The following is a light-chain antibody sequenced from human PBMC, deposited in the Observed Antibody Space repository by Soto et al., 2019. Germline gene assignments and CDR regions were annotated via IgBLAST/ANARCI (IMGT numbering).Light chain of an antibody. J-gene: IGLJ3*02. CDR2: STN. V-gene: IGLV8-61*01. Sequence: QTVVTQEPSFSVSPGGTVTLTCGLSSGSVSTTYYPSWYQQTPGQAPRTLIYSTNTRSSGVPDRFSGSILGNKAALTITGAQPDDESDYYCVLYMGSGISVFGGGPKPTVL. CDR3: VLYMGSGISV. CDR1: SGSVSTTYY.